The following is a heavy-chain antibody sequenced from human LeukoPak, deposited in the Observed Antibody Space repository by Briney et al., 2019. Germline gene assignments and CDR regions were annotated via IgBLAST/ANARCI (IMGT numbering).Heavy chain of an antibody. CDR3: TKDLSPGGADV. Sequence: SLRLSCVVSGINFDDYAMHWVRQAPGRGLEWVSGIFWKSGSGGYADSVKGRFTVSRDNAKNSLYLQMNSLSPEDTALYYCTKDLSPGGADVWGQGTTVTVSS. V-gene: IGHV3-9*01. D-gene: IGHD4-17*01. CDR1: GINFDDYA. J-gene: IGHJ6*02. CDR2: IFWKSGSG.